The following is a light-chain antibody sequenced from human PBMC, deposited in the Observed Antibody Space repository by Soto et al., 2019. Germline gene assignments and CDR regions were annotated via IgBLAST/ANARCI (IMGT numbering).Light chain of an antibody. Sequence: QSVLTQSPSASGTPGQTVTISCSGSSSNIGSSFVNWYQHVPGTAPKPLIYKDNERLSGFPDRFSASKSVASASLVISGLQSADEADYYCSSWYVSLNGVVFGGGTKLTVL. J-gene: IGLJ2*01. V-gene: IGLV1-44*01. CDR1: SSNIGSSF. CDR3: SSWYVSLNGVV. CDR2: KDN.